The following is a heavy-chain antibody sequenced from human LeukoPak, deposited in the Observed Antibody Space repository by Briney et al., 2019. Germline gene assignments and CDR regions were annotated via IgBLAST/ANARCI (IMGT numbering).Heavy chain of an antibody. CDR2: ISSSSSTI. Sequence: SGGSLRLSCAASGFTFSSYSMNWVRQAPGKGLEWVSYISSSSSTIYYADSMKGRFTISRDNAENSLYLQMNSLRAEDTAVYYCAKQNTYYDILTGYSSYYMDVWGKGTTVTVSS. V-gene: IGHV3-48*01. D-gene: IGHD3-9*01. CDR1: GFTFSSYS. CDR3: AKQNTYYDILTGYSSYYMDV. J-gene: IGHJ6*03.